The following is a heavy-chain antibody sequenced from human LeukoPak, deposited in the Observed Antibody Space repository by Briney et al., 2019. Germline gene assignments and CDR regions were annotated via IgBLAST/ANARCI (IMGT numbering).Heavy chain of an antibody. CDR3: ARESYCSSTSCYVHY. CDR1: GYTLTELS. V-gene: IGHV1-24*01. CDR2: FDPEDGET. D-gene: IGHD2-2*01. J-gene: IGHJ4*02. Sequence: ASVKVSCKVSGYTLTELSMHWVRQAPGKGLEWMGGFDPEDGETIYAQKFQGRVTITADESTSTAYMELSSLRSEDTAVYYCARESYCSSTSCYVHYWGQGTLVTVSS.